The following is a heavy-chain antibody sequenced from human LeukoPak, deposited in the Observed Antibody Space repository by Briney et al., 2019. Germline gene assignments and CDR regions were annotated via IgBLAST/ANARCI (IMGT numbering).Heavy chain of an antibody. D-gene: IGHD6-6*01. CDR1: GGSISSYY. Sequence: SETLSLTCTVSGGSISSYYWSWIRQPPGKGLEWIGGINHSGSTNYNPSLKSRVTISVDTSKNQFSLKLSSVTAADTAVYYCARIAARRRVFDYWGQGTLVTVSS. CDR2: INHSGST. V-gene: IGHV4-34*01. J-gene: IGHJ4*02. CDR3: ARIAARRRVFDY.